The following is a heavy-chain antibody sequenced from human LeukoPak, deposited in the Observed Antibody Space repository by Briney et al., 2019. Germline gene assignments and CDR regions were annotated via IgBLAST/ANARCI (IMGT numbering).Heavy chain of an antibody. V-gene: IGHV4-39*07. CDR1: GGSISSSSYY. CDR3: ARDLGYYDSSGYYFHY. J-gene: IGHJ4*02. D-gene: IGHD3-22*01. CDR2: IYYSGST. Sequence: KSSETLSLTCTVSGGSISSSSYYWGWIRQPPGKGLEWIGSIYYSGSTYYNPSLKSRVTISVDTSKNQFSLKLSSVTAADTAVYYCARDLGYYDSSGYYFHYWGQGTLVTVSS.